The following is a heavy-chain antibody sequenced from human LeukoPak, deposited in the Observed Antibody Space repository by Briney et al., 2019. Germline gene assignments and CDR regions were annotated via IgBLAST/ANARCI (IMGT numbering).Heavy chain of an antibody. J-gene: IGHJ6*02. V-gene: IGHV4-34*01. CDR3: ARRIPGYSYGFNRYGMDV. CDR2: INHSGST. Sequence: SETLSLTCAVYGGSFSGYYWSWIRQPPGKGLEWIGEINHSGSTNYNPPLKSRVTISVDTSKNQFSLKLSSVTAADTAVYYCARRIPGYSYGFNRYGMDVWGQGTTVTVSS. D-gene: IGHD5-18*01. CDR1: GGSFSGYY.